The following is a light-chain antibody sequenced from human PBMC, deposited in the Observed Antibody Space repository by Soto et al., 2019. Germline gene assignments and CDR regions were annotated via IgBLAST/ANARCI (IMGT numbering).Light chain of an antibody. CDR1: SSDVGNYNL. CDR3: SSYAGSTVV. CDR2: EVS. J-gene: IGLJ2*01. Sequence: QSALTQPASVSGSPGQSITISCTGTSSDVGNYNLVSWYQQYPGKAPKLMIYEVSKRPSGVPDRFSGSKSGNTASLTVSGLQAEDEADYYCSSYAGSTVVFGGGTKLTVL. V-gene: IGLV2-14*02.